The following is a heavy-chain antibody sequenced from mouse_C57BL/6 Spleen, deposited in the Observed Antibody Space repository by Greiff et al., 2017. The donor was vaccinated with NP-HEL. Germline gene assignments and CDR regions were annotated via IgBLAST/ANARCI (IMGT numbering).Heavy chain of an antibody. CDR2: ISSGSSTI. V-gene: IGHV5-17*01. Sequence: EVHLVESGGGLVKPGGSLTLSCAVSGFSFSDYGLHWVRQAPEKGLEWVAYISSGSSTIYYAASVKGRFTISRDTAKNTLFLQMTCLRSEDTAMYYCARAAQAFDYGGRAATLTVSS. CDR1: GFSFSDYG. J-gene: IGHJ2*01. D-gene: IGHD3-2*02. CDR3: ARAAQAFDY.